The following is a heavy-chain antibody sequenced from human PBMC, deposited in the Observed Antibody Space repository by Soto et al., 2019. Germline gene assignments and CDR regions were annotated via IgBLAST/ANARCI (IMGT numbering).Heavy chain of an antibody. J-gene: IGHJ4*02. CDR3: VRGPRNWGVDY. CDR1: AYSFTSYD. CDR2: MNPNNGNT. D-gene: IGHD7-27*01. Sequence: GTSVKVSCEAAAYSFTSYDINWVRQATGQDFEWMGWMNPNNGNTAYAQKFQGRVTMTRDTSKSTAFMELSSLTSEDTAVYYCVRGPRNWGVDYWGQGTLVTV. V-gene: IGHV1-8*02.